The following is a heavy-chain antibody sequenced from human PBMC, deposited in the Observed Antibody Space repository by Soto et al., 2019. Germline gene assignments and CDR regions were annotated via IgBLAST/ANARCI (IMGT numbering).Heavy chain of an antibody. D-gene: IGHD3-10*01. CDR3: APWFGAFDY. J-gene: IGHJ4*02. Sequence: PGGSLRLSCAASGFTFSAYNMHWVRQAPGKGLEWVAVISYDGSNKYYADSVKGRFTISRDNSKNTLYLQMNSLRAEDTAVYYCAPWFGAFDYWGQGTLVTVSS. V-gene: IGHV3-30*03. CDR2: ISYDGSNK. CDR1: GFTFSAYN.